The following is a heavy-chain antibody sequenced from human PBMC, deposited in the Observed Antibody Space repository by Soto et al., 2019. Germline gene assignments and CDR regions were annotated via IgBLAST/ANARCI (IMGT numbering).Heavy chain of an antibody. CDR3: ASTMVRGYYYYMDV. CDR1: GGSISSGGYY. J-gene: IGHJ6*03. V-gene: IGHV4-31*03. Sequence: QVQLQESGPGLVKPSQTLSLTCTVSGGSISSGGYYWSWIRQHPGKGLEWIGYIYYSGSTYYNPSLKSRVTISVDPYKNQFSLKLSSVTAADTAVYYCASTMVRGYYYYMDVWGKGTTVTVSS. CDR2: IYYSGST. D-gene: IGHD3-10*01.